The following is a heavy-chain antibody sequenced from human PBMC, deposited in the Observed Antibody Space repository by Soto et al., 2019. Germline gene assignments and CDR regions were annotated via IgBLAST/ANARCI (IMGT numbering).Heavy chain of an antibody. D-gene: IGHD6-13*01. CDR3: ARDKVDSSSSDY. Sequence: PGGSLRLSCAASGFTFSSYSMNWVRQAPGKGLEWVSSISSSSSYIYYADSVKGRFTISRDNAKNSLYLQMNSLRAEDTAVYYCARDKVDSSSSDYWGQGTLVTVSS. CDR2: ISSSSSYI. CDR1: GFTFSSYS. J-gene: IGHJ4*02. V-gene: IGHV3-21*01.